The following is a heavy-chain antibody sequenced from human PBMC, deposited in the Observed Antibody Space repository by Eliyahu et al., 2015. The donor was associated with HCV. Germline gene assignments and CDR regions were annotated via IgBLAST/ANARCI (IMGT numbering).Heavy chain of an antibody. CDR2: INSDGSST. V-gene: IGHV3-74*01. D-gene: IGHD6-25*01. CDR1: GFTFSSYW. CDR3: ARADSSGFYRYFDY. Sequence: EVQLVESGGGLVQPGGSLXXXCXASGFTFSSYWMHWVRQAPGKGLVWVSRINSDGSSTSYADSVKGRFTISRDNAKNTLYPQMNSLRAEDTAVYYCARADSSGFYRYFDYWGQGTLVTVSS. J-gene: IGHJ4*02.